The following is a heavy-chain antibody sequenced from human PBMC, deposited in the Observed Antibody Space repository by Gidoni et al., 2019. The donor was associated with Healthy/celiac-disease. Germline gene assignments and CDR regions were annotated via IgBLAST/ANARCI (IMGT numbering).Heavy chain of an antibody. CDR2: ISYDGSNK. J-gene: IGHJ4*02. CDR3: AKDWVVYALEQPFDY. CDR1: GFTFSSYG. V-gene: IGHV3-30*18. Sequence: QVQLVESGGGVVQPGRSLRLSCAASGFTFSSYGMHWVRQAPGKGLEWVAVISYDGSNKYYADSVKGRFTISRDNSKNTLYLQMNSLRAEDTAVYYCAKDWVVYALEQPFDYWGQGTLVTVSS. D-gene: IGHD2-8*02.